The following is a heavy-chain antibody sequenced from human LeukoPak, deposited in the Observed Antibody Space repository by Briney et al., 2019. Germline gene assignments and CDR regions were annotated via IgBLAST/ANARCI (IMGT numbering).Heavy chain of an antibody. D-gene: IGHD2-15*01. CDR2: IHYSGST. CDR1: GGSISSSSYY. V-gene: IGHV4-61*01. J-gene: IGHJ6*03. CDR3: ARTTEGYCRGRSCYSYYYYMDV. Sequence: ASETLSLTCTVSGGSISSSSYYWSWIRQPPGKGLEWIGYIHYSGSTNYNPSLKSRVTISVDTSKNQFSLKLSSVTAADTAVYYCARTTEGYCRGRSCYSYYYYMDVWGKGTTVTVSS.